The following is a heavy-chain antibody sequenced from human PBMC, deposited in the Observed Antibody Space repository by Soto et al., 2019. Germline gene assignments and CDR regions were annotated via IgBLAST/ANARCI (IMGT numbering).Heavy chain of an antibody. CDR2: ISGSGDNT. Sequence: PGGPLRLSYAASGFTFSNYAMSWVRQAPGKGLEWVSTISGSGDNTDYVDSVKGRFTISRDNSKNTLYLQMNSLRAEDTAVYYCAKDPLTVTPYFDYWGQGTLVTVSS. D-gene: IGHD4-17*01. V-gene: IGHV3-23*01. CDR1: GFTFSNYA. CDR3: AKDPLTVTPYFDY. J-gene: IGHJ4*02.